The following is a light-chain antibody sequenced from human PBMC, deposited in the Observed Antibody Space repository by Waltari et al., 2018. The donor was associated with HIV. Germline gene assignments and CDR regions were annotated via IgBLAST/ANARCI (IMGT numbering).Light chain of an antibody. CDR2: GSS. CDR1: FSNIGSIT. CDR3: AVWDDSLSEYV. J-gene: IGLJ1*01. Sequence: QSVLTQPPSASGAPGQRVTISCSASFSNIGSITANRYQQLPGTARRLLIYGSSQRPSGVPDRFSGSRSDTSASLDISGLHSEDEGDYYCAVWDDSLSEYVFATGTKVFVL. V-gene: IGLV1-44*01.